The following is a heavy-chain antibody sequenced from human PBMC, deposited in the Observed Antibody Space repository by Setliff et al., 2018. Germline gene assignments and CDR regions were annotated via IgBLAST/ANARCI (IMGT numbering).Heavy chain of an antibody. CDR3: ATPALSSIDY. CDR2: IRFDGGNK. Sequence: GGSLRLSCAASGFTFSAYGMHWVRQAPGKGLEWVAFIRFDGGNKYHADSVKGRFTISRDNAKNSVYLHMDSLRPEDTAVYYCATPALSSIDYWGQGTLVTVSS. CDR1: GFTFSAYG. J-gene: IGHJ4*02. D-gene: IGHD2-2*01. V-gene: IGHV3-30*02.